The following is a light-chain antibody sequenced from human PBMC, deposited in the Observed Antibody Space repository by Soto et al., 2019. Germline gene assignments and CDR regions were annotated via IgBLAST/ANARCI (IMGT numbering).Light chain of an antibody. V-gene: IGKV3-15*01. CDR3: QQYDNWPRT. Sequence: EIVMTQSPATRSVXPXXXXXLSXXASQSVSSNLAWYQQKPGQAPRLLIYGASTRATDIPSRFSGSGSGTEFTLTISSLKSEDFAVYYCQQYDNWPRTFGQGTKVDIK. CDR1: QSVSSN. CDR2: GAS. J-gene: IGKJ1*01.